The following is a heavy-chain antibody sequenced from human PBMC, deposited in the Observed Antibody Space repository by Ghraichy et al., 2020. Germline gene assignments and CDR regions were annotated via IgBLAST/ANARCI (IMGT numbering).Heavy chain of an antibody. D-gene: IGHD3-22*01. V-gene: IGHV4-30-2*01. CDR2: IYHSGST. CDR1: GGSISSSDYS. Sequence: SQTLSLTCAVSGGSISSSDYSWSWIRQPPGKGLEWIGYIYHSGSTYYNPSLKSRVTISADRSKNQISLKLSSVTAADTAVYYCARAPYDDDGFYDDGFDIWGQGTMVTVS. CDR3: ARAPYDDDGFYDDGFDI. J-gene: IGHJ3*02.